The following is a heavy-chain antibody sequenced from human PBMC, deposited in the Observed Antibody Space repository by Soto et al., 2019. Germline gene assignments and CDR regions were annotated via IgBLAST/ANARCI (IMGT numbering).Heavy chain of an antibody. J-gene: IGHJ6*02. CDR2: IYPGDSDT. V-gene: IGHV5-51*01. Sequence: PGESLKISCKGSGYDFNTYWISWVRQMPGRGLEWMGIIYPGDSDTRYSPPFEGQVTISADKSTTTAYLQWSSLKASDTATYFCAKGGGYMTTSDGFDVWGQGTTVTVSS. CDR1: GYDFNTYW. CDR3: AKGGGYMTTSDGFDV. D-gene: IGHD3-16*01.